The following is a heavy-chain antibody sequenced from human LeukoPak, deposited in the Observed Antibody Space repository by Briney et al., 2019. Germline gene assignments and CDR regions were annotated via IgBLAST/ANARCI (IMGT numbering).Heavy chain of an antibody. CDR3: ARSLDTAISH. J-gene: IGHJ4*02. CDR1: GDSVSSNSAA. D-gene: IGHD5-18*01. CDR2: TYYKSKWTN. Sequence: SQTLSLTCAISGDSVSSNSAAWNWIRQSPSRGLEWLGRTYYKSKWTNDYAVSVRGRITIHADTSKNQLSLQVNSVTPEDTAVYYRARSLDTAISHWGRGTLVTVSS. V-gene: IGHV6-1*01.